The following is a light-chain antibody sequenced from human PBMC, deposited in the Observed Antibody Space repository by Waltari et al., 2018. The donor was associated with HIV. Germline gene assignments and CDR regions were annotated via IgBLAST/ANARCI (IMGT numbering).Light chain of an antibody. CDR3: QAWDTTTAV. J-gene: IGLJ1*01. CDR1: TLGNKY. V-gene: IGLV3-1*01. CDR2: SDA. Sequence: YDLTQPPSVSVSPGQTATITCSGDTLGNKYVSWYRQRPGQSPVLVIYSDAKRPSGIPERFSGSNSGSTATLTISGTQAMDDGDYYCQAWDTTTAVFGTGTRVTVL.